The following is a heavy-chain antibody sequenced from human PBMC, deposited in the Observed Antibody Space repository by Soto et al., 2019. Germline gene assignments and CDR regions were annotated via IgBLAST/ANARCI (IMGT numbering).Heavy chain of an antibody. D-gene: IGHD1-1*01. J-gene: IGHJ4*02. Sequence: QVHLVQSGAEVKKPGASVKVSCKASGYTFTSYGITWVRQAPGQGLEWMGWISAHNGNTDYAQKLQGRVIVTRDTSTSTAYRELRSLISDDKAVYYCARGRYGDYWGQGALVTVSS. CDR1: GYTFTSYG. CDR3: ARGRYGDY. V-gene: IGHV1-18*01. CDR2: ISAHNGNT.